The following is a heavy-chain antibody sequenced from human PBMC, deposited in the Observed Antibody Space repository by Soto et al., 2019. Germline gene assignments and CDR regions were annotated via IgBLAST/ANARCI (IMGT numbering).Heavy chain of an antibody. V-gene: IGHV1-18*01. D-gene: IGHD2-21*02. Sequence: ASVKVSCKASGYTFTSYGISWVRQAPGQGLEWMGWISAYNGNTNYAQKLQGRVTMTTDTSTSTAYMELRSLRSDDTAVYYCARTQHIVVVTATFEYWGQGTLVTVSS. J-gene: IGHJ4*02. CDR3: ARTQHIVVVTATFEY. CDR1: GYTFTSYG. CDR2: ISAYNGNT.